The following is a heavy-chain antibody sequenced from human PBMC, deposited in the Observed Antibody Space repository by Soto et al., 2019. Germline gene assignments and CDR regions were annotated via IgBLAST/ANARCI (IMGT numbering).Heavy chain of an antibody. CDR1: GGTFSSYA. CDR3: ARGRRCIVVVPAAYGYYYGMDV. D-gene: IGHD2-2*01. CDR2: IIPIFGTA. Sequence: QVQLVQSGAEVKKPGSSVKVSCKASGGTFSSYAISWVRQAPGQGLEWMGGIIPIFGTANYAQKFQGRVTITADESTSTAYMELSSLRSEDTAVYYCARGRRCIVVVPAAYGYYYGMDVWGQGTTVTVSS. V-gene: IGHV1-69*01. J-gene: IGHJ6*02.